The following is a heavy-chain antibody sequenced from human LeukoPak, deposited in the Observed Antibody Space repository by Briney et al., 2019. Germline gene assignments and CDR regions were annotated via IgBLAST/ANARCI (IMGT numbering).Heavy chain of an antibody. D-gene: IGHD4-23*01. Sequence: PGRSLRLSCAASGFTFSSFGMHWVRQAPGKGLEWVAIIWYDGSNKYYADSVKGRFTISRDNSKNTLNLQMNSLRAEDTAVYYCARGYCGGKSDYFDNWGQGTLVTVSS. CDR1: GFTFSSFG. CDR2: IWYDGSNK. V-gene: IGHV3-33*01. J-gene: IGHJ4*02. CDR3: ARGYCGGKSDYFDN.